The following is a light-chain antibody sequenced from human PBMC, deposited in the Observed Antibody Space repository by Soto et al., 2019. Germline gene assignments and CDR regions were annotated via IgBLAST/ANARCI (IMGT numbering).Light chain of an antibody. Sequence: EIVLTQSPGTLSLSPGERATLSCRASQSVSSHLAWYPQNPGQAPRLLIYDASNRVTGIPARFSGSGSGTDFTLTISSLEPEDFAVYHCVQRTTWPWTCGQGSKVEIK. CDR2: DAS. V-gene: IGKV3-11*01. CDR3: VQRTTWPWT. CDR1: QSVSSH. J-gene: IGKJ1*01.